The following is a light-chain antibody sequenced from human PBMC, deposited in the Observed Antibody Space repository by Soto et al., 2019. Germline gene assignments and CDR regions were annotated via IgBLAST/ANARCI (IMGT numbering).Light chain of an antibody. CDR1: SSDVGGYNY. J-gene: IGLJ1*01. Sequence: CVLTRPASVSGAAGEAITISCTGTSSDVGGYNYVSWYQQHPGKAPKLMIYDVSNRPSGVSNRFSGSKSGNTASLTISGLQAEDEADYYCSSYTSSSTRVFGTGTKVTVL. V-gene: IGLV2-14*01. CDR3: SSYTSSSTRV. CDR2: DVS.